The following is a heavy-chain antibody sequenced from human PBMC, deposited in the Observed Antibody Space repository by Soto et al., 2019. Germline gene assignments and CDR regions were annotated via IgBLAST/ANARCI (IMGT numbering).Heavy chain of an antibody. CDR3: ARRSRNDAFDI. V-gene: IGHV4-30-4*01. D-gene: IGHD6-6*01. J-gene: IGHJ3*02. Sequence: QVQLQESGPGLVKPSQTLCLNCSVSGGSISSGDYDWSWIRQPPGKGLEWIGYIYYSGSTYYNPSLKSRVTISVDTSKNQFSLKLSSVTVADTAVYYCARRSRNDAFDIWGQGTMVTVSS. CDR1: GGSISSGDYD. CDR2: IYYSGST.